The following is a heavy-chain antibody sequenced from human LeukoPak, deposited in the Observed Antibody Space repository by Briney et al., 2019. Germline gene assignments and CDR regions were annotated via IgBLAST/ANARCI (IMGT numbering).Heavy chain of an antibody. CDR2: IYPGDSDT. Sequence: GGALRLSCKGSGYRFTSYWIGWVRQMPGKGLEGMGFIYPGDSDTRYSPSFQGQVTISADKSMSTAYLQWSSLKASDTAMYYCARRRGRYSGDAFDIWGQGTMGTVSS. J-gene: IGHJ3*02. CDR3: ARRRGRYSGDAFDI. V-gene: IGHV5-51*01. D-gene: IGHD1-26*01. CDR1: GYRFTSYW.